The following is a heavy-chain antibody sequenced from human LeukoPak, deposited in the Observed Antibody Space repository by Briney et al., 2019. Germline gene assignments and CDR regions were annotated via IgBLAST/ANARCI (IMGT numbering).Heavy chain of an antibody. CDR2: INPSGGST. CDR1: GYTFTNYY. V-gene: IGHV1-46*01. J-gene: IGHJ4*02. Sequence: GASVKVSCKASGYTFTNYYMNWVRQAPGQGLEWMGIINPSGGSTNYAQKFQGRVTMTRDTSTSTGYMELSRLRYEDTAVYYCAGGGVILFLEHLDGGGEGT. D-gene: IGHD3-3*01. CDR3: AGGGVILFLEHLDG.